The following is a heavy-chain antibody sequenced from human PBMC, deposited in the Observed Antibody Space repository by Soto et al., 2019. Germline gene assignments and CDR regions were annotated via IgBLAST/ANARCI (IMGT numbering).Heavy chain of an antibody. CDR2: IVVGSGNT. Sequence: ASVKVSCKXSGFTFTSSAMQWVRQARGQRLEWIGRIVVGSGNTNYAQKFQERVTITRDMSTSTAYMELSSLRSEDTAVYYCAADPGFGGDYDRAAFDIWGQGTMVTVSS. J-gene: IGHJ3*02. CDR1: GFTFTSSA. D-gene: IGHD4-17*01. CDR3: AADPGFGGDYDRAAFDI. V-gene: IGHV1-58*02.